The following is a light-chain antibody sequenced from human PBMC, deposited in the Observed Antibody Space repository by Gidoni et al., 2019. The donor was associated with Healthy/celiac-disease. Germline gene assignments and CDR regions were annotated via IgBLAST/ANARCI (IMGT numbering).Light chain of an antibody. CDR3: QSADSSGRV. CDR1: ALPKQY. Sequence: SYELTQPPSVSVSPGQTARITCSGDALPKQYAYWYQQKPCQAPVLVIYKDSERPSGIPERFSGSSSGTTVTLTISGVQAEDEADYYCQSADSSGRVFGGGTKLTVL. J-gene: IGLJ2*01. CDR2: KDS. V-gene: IGLV3-25*03.